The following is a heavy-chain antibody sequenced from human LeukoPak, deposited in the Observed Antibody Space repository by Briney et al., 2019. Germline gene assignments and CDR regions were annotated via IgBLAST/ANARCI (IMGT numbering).Heavy chain of an antibody. J-gene: IGHJ4*02. CDR2: IIPIFGTA. Sequence: SVKVSCKASGGTFSSYAISWVRQAPGQGLEWMGGIIPIFGTANYAQKFQGRVTITADKSTSTAYMELSSLRSEDTAVYYCARDLDIVATNKEIDYWGQGTLVTVSS. V-gene: IGHV1-69*06. D-gene: IGHD5-12*01. CDR1: GGTFSSYA. CDR3: ARDLDIVATNKEIDY.